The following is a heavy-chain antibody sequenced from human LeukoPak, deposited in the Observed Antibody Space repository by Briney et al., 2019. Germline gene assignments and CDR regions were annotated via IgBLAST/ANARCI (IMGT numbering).Heavy chain of an antibody. D-gene: IGHD3-22*01. Sequence: SETLSLTCTVSGGSISSYYWSWIRQPPGKGLEWIGYIYYSGSTNYNPSLKSRVTISVDTSKNQFSLKLSSVTAADTAVYYCAGPEGDYYDSSGYYVNWFDPWGQGTLVTVSS. CDR1: GGSISSYY. CDR2: IYYSGST. J-gene: IGHJ5*02. V-gene: IGHV4-59*01. CDR3: AGPEGDYYDSSGYYVNWFDP.